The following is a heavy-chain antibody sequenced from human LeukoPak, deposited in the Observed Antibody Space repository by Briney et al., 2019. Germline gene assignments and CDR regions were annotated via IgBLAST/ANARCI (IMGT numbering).Heavy chain of an antibody. Sequence: SETLSLTCTVSGGSISSSSYYWGWIRQPPGKGLEWIGSIYYSGSTYYHPSLKSLVTISVDTSNNQFSLKLSSVTAADTAVYYCARHRRLLWFGESSAPFGYWGQGTLVTVSS. J-gene: IGHJ4*02. CDR2: IYYSGST. D-gene: IGHD3-10*01. CDR1: GGSISSSSYY. V-gene: IGHV4-39*01. CDR3: ARHRRLLWFGESSAPFGY.